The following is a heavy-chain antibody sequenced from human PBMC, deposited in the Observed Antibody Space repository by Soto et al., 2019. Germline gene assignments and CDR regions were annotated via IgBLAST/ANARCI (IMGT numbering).Heavy chain of an antibody. D-gene: IGHD6-13*01. CDR1: GGSVTNDY. CDR2: ISKSGST. J-gene: IGHJ4*02. V-gene: IGHV4-59*02. Sequence: SETLSLTCSVSGGSVTNDYWSWIRQPPGKGLEWIGCISKSGSTNYNPSLKSRVTMSLHTSNPLFSLRLTSVTGANNSVYYCYRAVYSTSRIWGQGTLVTVSS. CDR3: YRAVYSTSRI.